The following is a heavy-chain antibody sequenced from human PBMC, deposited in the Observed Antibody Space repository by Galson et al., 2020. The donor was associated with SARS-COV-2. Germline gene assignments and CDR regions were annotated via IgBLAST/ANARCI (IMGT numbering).Heavy chain of an antibody. J-gene: IGHJ3*02. D-gene: IGHD5-18*01. CDR2: IIPIFGTA. Sequence: SVKVSCKASGGTFSSYAISWVRQAPGQGLEWMGRIIPIFGTANYAQKFQGRVTITADESTSTAYMELSSLRSEDTAVYYCARDQDTAMVPNDAFDIWGQGTMVTVSS. CDR1: GGTFSSYA. V-gene: IGHV1-69*13. CDR3: ARDQDTAMVPNDAFDI.